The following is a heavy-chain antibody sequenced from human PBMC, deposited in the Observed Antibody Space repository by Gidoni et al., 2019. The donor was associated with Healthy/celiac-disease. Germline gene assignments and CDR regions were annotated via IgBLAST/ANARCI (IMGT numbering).Heavy chain of an antibody. V-gene: IGHV2-70*15. CDR3: ARSSHIYSSGCFVAFDI. D-gene: IGHD6-19*01. CDR2: IDWDDDK. CDR1: GFSLSTSGMC. Sequence: QVTLRESGPALVKPTQTLTLTCTFSGFSLSTSGMCVSWIRQPPGKALEWLARIDWDDDKYYSTSLKTRLTISKDTSKNQVVLTMTNMDPVDTATYYCARSSHIYSSGCFVAFDIWGQGTMVTVSS. J-gene: IGHJ3*02.